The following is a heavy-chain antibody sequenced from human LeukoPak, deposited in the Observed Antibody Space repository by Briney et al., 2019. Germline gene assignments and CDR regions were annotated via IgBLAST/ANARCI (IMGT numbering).Heavy chain of an antibody. CDR2: ISYDGSNK. CDR3: ANAGYYDSSGSFDY. D-gene: IGHD3-22*01. Sequence: GGSLRLSSAASGFTFSSYGMHWVRQAPGKGLEWVAVISYDGSNKYYADSVKGRFTISRDNSKNTLYLQMNSLRAEDTAVYYCANAGYYDSSGSFDYWGQGTLVTVSS. J-gene: IGHJ4*02. V-gene: IGHV3-30*18. CDR1: GFTFSSYG.